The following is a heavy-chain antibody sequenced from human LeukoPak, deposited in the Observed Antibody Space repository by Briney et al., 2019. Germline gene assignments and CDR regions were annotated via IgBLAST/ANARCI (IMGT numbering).Heavy chain of an antibody. CDR3: AKDQSPEQQLVMDV. V-gene: IGHV3-9*01. CDR2: ISWNSGSI. CDR1: GFTFDDYA. D-gene: IGHD6-13*01. J-gene: IGHJ6*02. Sequence: PGRSLRLSCAASGFTFDDYAMHWVRQAPGKGLEWVSGISWNSGSIGYADSVKGRFTISRDNAKNSLYLQMNSLRTEDTALYYCAKDQSPEQQLVMDVWGQGTTVTVSS.